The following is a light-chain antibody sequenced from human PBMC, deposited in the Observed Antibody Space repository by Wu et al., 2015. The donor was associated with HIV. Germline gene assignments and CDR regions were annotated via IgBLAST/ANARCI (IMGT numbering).Light chain of an antibody. J-gene: IGKJ2*03. CDR3: HQYGSSQYS. V-gene: IGKV1-5*03. Sequence: DIQMTQSPSTLSASVGDRITITCRASQSISSWLAWSQQKPGKAPKFLIYKASSLESGVPLRFSGSGSGTEFSLTFSSLQPDDFAVYYCHQYGSSQYSFGQGTKLEIK. CDR2: KAS. CDR1: QSISSW.